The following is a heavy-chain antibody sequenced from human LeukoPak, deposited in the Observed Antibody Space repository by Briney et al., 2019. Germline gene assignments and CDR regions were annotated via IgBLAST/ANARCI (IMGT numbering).Heavy chain of an antibody. CDR3: ARGQWLGHDAFDI. J-gene: IGHJ3*02. V-gene: IGHV1-46*01. Sequence: ASVKVSCKASGYTFTGYYMHWVRQAPGQGLEWMGIINPSGSTSNAQKFQGRVTMTRDMSTTTVYMGLSSLRSEDTAVYYCARGQWLGHDAFDIWGLGTMVTVSS. D-gene: IGHD6-19*01. CDR2: INPSGST. CDR1: GYTFTGYY.